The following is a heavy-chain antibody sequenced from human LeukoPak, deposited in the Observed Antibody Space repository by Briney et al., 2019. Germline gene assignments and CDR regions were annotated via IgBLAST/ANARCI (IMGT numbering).Heavy chain of an antibody. J-gene: IGHJ4*02. D-gene: IGHD3-16*02. CDR2: IYYSGST. V-gene: IGHV4-59*12. CDR3: ARGPLRDYVWGSYRRTPFDY. CDR1: GGSISSYY. Sequence: SETLSLTCTVSGGSISSYYWSWIRQPPGKGLEWIGYIYYSGSTNYNPSLKSRVTISVDTSKNQFSLKLSSVTAADTAVYYCARGPLRDYVWGSYRRTPFDYWGQGTLVTVSS.